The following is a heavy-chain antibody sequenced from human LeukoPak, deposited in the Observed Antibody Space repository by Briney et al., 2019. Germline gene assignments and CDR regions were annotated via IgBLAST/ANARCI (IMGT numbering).Heavy chain of an antibody. CDR2: IYYSGST. Sequence: SETLSLTCTVSAGSITIYYWSWTRHPPGKGLEWIGYIYYSGSTNYNPSLKGRVTISVDTSKNQFSLKLSSVTAADTAVYYCARHRAKAVVADYWGQGTLVTVSS. J-gene: IGHJ4*02. CDR3: ARHRAKAVVADY. V-gene: IGHV4-59*08. D-gene: IGHD6-19*01. CDR1: AGSITIYY.